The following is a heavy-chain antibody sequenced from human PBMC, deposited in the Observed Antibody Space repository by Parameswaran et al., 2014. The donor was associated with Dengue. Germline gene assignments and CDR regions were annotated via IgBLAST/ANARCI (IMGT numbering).Heavy chain of an antibody. Sequence: GGSLRLSCKGSGYSFTSYWISWVRQMPGKGLEWMGRIDPSDSYTNYSPSFQGHVTISADKSISTAYLQWSSLKASDTAMYYCARYGDSIPYYYYGMDVWGQGTTVTVSS. D-gene: IGHD4-17*01. CDR1: GYSFTSYW. J-gene: IGHJ6*02. V-gene: IGHV5-10-1*01. CDR2: IDPSDSYT. CDR3: ARYGDSIPYYYYGMDV.